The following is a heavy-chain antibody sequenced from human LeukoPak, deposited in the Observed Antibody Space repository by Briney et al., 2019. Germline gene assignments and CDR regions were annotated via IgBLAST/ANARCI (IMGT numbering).Heavy chain of an antibody. Sequence: SGGSLILSCAASGFIFSDYHMSWIRQAPGKGLEWVSYISPGGDEVYFADSVKGRFTISRDNAKNSLFLQMSSLTAEDTAVYYCSGGRDIAVAGPGGYFDYWGQGSLVTVSS. J-gene: IGHJ4*02. CDR2: ISPGGDEV. D-gene: IGHD6-19*01. CDR1: GFIFSDYH. CDR3: SGGRDIAVAGPGGYFDY. V-gene: IGHV3-11*01.